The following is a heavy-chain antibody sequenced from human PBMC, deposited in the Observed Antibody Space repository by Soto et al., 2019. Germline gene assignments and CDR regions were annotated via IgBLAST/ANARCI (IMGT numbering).Heavy chain of an antibody. V-gene: IGHV4-34*01. J-gene: IGHJ6*02. D-gene: IGHD1-1*01. CDR1: GGSFSGYY. CDR2: INHSGST. Sequence: SETLSLTCAVYGGSFSGYYWSWIRQPPGKGLEWIGEINHSGSTNYNPSLKSRVTISVDTSKNQFSLKLSSVTAADTAVYYCARGKGTRKLRPKSTYSGMDIWGQGTTVTVSS. CDR3: ARGKGTRKLRPKSTYSGMDI.